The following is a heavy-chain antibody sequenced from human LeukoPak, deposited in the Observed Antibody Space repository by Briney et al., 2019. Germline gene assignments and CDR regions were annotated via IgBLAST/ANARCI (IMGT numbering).Heavy chain of an antibody. CDR3: ARGNGSGSYYNGYYYYGMDV. CDR2: IIPILGIA. CDR1: GGTFSSYA. J-gene: IGHJ6*02. D-gene: IGHD3-10*01. Sequence: ASVKVSCKASGGTFSSYAISWVRQAPGQGLEWMGRIIPILGIANYAQKFQGRVTITADKSTSTAYMELSSLRSEDTAVYYCARGNGSGSYYNGYYYYGMDVWGQGTTVTVSS. V-gene: IGHV1-69*04.